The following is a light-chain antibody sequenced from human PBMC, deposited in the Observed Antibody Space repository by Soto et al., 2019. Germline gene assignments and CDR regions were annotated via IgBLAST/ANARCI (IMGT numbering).Light chain of an antibody. V-gene: IGKV3-20*01. J-gene: IGKJ2*01. CDR2: GAS. Sequence: EILLTQSPGTLSLSPGERATLSCRASQSVRNSYLAWYQQKPGQAPRLLIYGASGRANGIPDRFSGSGSGTDFTLTISRLEHEDVAVYYCQQYGSSPSTFGQGTKLEI. CDR1: QSVRNSY. CDR3: QQYGSSPST.